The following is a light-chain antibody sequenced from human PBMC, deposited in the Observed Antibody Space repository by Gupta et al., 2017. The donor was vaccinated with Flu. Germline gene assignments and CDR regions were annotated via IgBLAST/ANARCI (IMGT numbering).Light chain of an antibody. J-gene: IGKJ4*01. CDR2: DAS. V-gene: IGKV3-11*01. CDR1: QSVNTY. CDR3: QQRRDWPFT. Sequence: EIVLTQSPATLSLSPGERATLSCRASQSVNTYLAWYQQRPGQAPSLLIYDASNRATGIPARFSGSGSGTDFTLTISSLEPEDFAVYYCQQRRDWPFTFGGGTKVEIK.